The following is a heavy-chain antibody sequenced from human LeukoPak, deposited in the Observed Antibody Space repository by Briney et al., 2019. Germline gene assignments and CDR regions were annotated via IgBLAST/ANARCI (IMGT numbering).Heavy chain of an antibody. Sequence: ASVKVSCKASGYTFTSLGISWVRQAPGQGLEWMGWISAYNGNTKSAQKFQGRVTMTTDTSTNTAYMELRSLRSDDTAVFYCVRDLGVDTSMIFFDYWGQGTLVTVSS. CDR2: ISAYNGNT. CDR1: GYTFTSLG. D-gene: IGHD5-18*01. CDR3: VRDLGVDTSMIFFDY. J-gene: IGHJ4*02. V-gene: IGHV1-18*01.